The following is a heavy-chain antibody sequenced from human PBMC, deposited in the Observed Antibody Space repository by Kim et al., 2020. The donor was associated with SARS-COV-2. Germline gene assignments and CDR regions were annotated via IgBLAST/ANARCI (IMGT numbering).Heavy chain of an antibody. CDR2: IIPILGIA. D-gene: IGHD3-10*01. CDR1: GGTFSSYA. Sequence: SVKVSCKASGGTFSSYAISWVRQAPGQGLEWMGRIIPILGIANYAQKFQGRVTITADKSTSTAYMELSSLRSEDTAVYYCARANVLLWFGELQGGVDYNWFDPWGQGTLVTVSS. CDR3: ARANVLLWFGELQGGVDYNWFDP. V-gene: IGHV1-69*04. J-gene: IGHJ5*02.